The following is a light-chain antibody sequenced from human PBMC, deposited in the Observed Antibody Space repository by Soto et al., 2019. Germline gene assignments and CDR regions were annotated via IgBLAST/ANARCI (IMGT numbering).Light chain of an antibody. CDR3: QQYGRSPST. V-gene: IGKV3-20*01. CDR2: GAS. CDR1: QSVSNNY. J-gene: IGKJ4*01. Sequence: EIVLTQSPGTLSLSPGERATLSCRASQSVSNNYLAWYQQKPGQAPRLLIYGASRRATGIPDRFSGSGSGTDFTLTISRLEPEDFAVYYCQQYGRSPSTFGGGTKVEIK.